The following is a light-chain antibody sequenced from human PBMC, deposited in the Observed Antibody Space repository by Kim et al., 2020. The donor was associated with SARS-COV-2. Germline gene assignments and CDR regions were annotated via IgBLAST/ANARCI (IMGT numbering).Light chain of an antibody. CDR3: QQYDSLQIT. V-gene: IGKV1-33*01. J-gene: IGKJ5*01. CDR1: QAISTY. CDR2: DTS. Sequence: DIQLTQSPSSLSTSVGDRVTITCRASQAISTYLNWYQQKPGKAPTLLIYDTSNLKTGVPSRFSGSGFGTDFTFTISSLQPEDIATYYCQQYDSLQITFGQGTRLEIK.